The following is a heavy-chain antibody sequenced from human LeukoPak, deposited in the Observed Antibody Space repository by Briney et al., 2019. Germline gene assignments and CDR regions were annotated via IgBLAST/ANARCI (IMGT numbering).Heavy chain of an antibody. D-gene: IGHD2-2*02. Sequence: GASAKVSCKASGGTFSSYAISWVRQAPGQGLEWMGGIIPIFGTANYAQKFQGRVTITTDESTSTAYMELSSLRSEDTAVYYCARSPARAISYYYYYMDVWGKGTTVTVSS. V-gene: IGHV1-69*05. CDR2: IIPIFGTA. J-gene: IGHJ6*03. CDR3: ARSPARAISYYYYYMDV. CDR1: GGTFSSYA.